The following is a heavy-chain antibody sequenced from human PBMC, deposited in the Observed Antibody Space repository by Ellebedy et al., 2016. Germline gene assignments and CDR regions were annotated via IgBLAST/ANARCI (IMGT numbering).Heavy chain of an antibody. Sequence: GESLKISCVVSGFSVSSNYLSWVRQAPGKGLEWVSVIYAGGSTFYADSVKGRFTISRDNSKNTLYLQLNSLRAEDTAMYSWARGNTIPGPEPLDYWGQGTLITVSS. CDR1: GFSVSSNY. CDR3: ARGNTIPGPEPLDY. J-gene: IGHJ4*02. V-gene: IGHV3-66*01. CDR2: IYAGGST. D-gene: IGHD1-14*01.